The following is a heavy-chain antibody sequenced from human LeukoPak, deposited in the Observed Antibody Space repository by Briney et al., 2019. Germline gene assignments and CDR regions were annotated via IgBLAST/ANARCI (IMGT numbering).Heavy chain of an antibody. Sequence: AGSLTLSCAASGFTFSSYGIHWLRQAPGKGLEWVAFIRYDGSNKYYTDSVKGRFTISRDNSKNTLYLQMNSLRAEDTAVYYCAKGRGWEASYYYYYMDVWGKGTTVTISS. CDR2: IRYDGSNK. V-gene: IGHV3-30*02. J-gene: IGHJ6*03. D-gene: IGHD1-26*01. CDR3: AKGRGWEASYYYYYMDV. CDR1: GFTFSSYG.